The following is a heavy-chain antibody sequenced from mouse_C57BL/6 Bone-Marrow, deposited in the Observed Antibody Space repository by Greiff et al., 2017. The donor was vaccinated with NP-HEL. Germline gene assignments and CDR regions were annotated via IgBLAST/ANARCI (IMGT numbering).Heavy chain of an antibody. D-gene: IGHD1-1*01. Sequence: ASQSLSLTCSVTGYSITSGYYWNWIRQFPGNKLEWMGYISYDGSNNYNPSLKNRISITRDTSKNQFFLKLNSVTTEDTATYYCASGYYYGSSSYYYAMDYWGQGTSVTVSS. CDR1: GYSITSGYY. CDR2: ISYDGSN. CDR3: ASGYYYGSSSYYYAMDY. J-gene: IGHJ4*01. V-gene: IGHV3-6*01.